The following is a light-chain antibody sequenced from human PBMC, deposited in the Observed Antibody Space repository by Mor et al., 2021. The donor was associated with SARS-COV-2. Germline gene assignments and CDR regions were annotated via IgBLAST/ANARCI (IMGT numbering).Light chain of an antibody. CDR2: GAS. J-gene: IGKJ2*01. Sequence: PGERATLSCRASQGVSSNLAWYQQKPGQAPRLLIYGASTRATGIPARFSGSGSGTEFTLTISSLQSEDFAVYYCQQYNNWLYSFGGGTKLEI. CDR1: QGVSSN. CDR3: QQYNNWLYS. V-gene: IGKV3-15*01.